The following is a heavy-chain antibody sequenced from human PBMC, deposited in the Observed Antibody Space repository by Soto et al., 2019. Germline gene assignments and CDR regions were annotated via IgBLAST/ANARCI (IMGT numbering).Heavy chain of an antibody. Sequence: SQTLSLTCTVSGGSVSSGSYYWSWIRQPPGKGLEWIGYIYYSGSTNYNPSLKSRVTISVDTSKNQFSLKLSSVTAADTAVYYCARAGNNWNQYYFDYWGQGTLVTVSS. J-gene: IGHJ4*02. CDR2: IYYSGST. D-gene: IGHD1-20*01. CDR1: GGSVSSGSYY. CDR3: ARAGNNWNQYYFDY. V-gene: IGHV4-61*01.